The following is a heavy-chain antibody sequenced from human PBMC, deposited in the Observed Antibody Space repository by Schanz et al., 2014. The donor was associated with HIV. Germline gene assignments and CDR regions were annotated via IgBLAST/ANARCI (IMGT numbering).Heavy chain of an antibody. CDR1: GFTFSSYA. D-gene: IGHD3-22*01. CDR3: AKDLAPYYYDSSGYQQVGD. CDR2: ITGSGGTT. J-gene: IGHJ4*02. V-gene: IGHV3-23*01. Sequence: EVQLLESGGGLVQPGGSLRLSCAASGFTFSSYAMNWVRQAPGKGLEWVSAITGSGGTTYYADSVKGRFTISRDNSKNTLYLQMNSLRVEDTAVYYCAKDLAPYYYDSSGYQQVGDWGQGTLVTVSS.